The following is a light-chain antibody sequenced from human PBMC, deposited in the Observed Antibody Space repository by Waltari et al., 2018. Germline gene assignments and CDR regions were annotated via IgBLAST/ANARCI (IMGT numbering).Light chain of an antibody. CDR2: KDT. CDR3: QSADSSERWV. Sequence: YDLTQPDSVSVYPGQTARITSSGDAFPKQYAYWYQKKPGQAPVLTIYKDTERPSGIPERFSGSTSGTTVTLTITGVLAEDEAQYYCQSADSSERWVFGGGTKLTVL. J-gene: IGLJ3*02. CDR1: AFPKQY. V-gene: IGLV3-25*03.